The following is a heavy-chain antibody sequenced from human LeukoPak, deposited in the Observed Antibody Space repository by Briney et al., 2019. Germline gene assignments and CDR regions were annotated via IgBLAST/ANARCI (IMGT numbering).Heavy chain of an antibody. CDR3: ARDRGYCSSTSCYTRFDY. D-gene: IGHD2-2*02. Sequence: SETLSLTCTVSGYSISSGYYWGSIRQPPGKGLEWIGSIYHSGSTYYNPSLKSRVTISVDTSKNQFSLKLSSVTAADTAVYYCARDRGYCSSTSCYTRFDYWGQGTLVTVSS. V-gene: IGHV4-38-2*02. CDR2: IYHSGST. CDR1: GYSISSGYY. J-gene: IGHJ4*02.